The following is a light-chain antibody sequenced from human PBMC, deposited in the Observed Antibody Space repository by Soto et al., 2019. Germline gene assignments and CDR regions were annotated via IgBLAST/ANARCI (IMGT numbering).Light chain of an antibody. CDR3: QHYGSLVLT. V-gene: IGKV3-20*01. Sequence: EVVMTQSPATLSLSPGERATLSCRASQSVSSSLAWYQQKPGQAPRLLIYGASSRATGIPDRFSGSGSGTDFTLTISRLEPEDFAVYYCQHYGSLVLTFGGGTKVEIK. CDR1: QSVSSS. J-gene: IGKJ4*01. CDR2: GAS.